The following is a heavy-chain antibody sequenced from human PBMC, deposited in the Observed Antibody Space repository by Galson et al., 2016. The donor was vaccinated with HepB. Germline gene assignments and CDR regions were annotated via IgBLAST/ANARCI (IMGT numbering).Heavy chain of an antibody. V-gene: IGHV3-30-3*01. D-gene: IGHD3-22*01. CDR1: GFTFNSYA. J-gene: IGHJ4*02. CDR3: ARGSRPYDSRGRVDY. Sequence: SLRLSCAASGFTFNSYAMHWVRQAPGKGLEWVAVISSDGSNKFYADSVKGRFTVSRDNSNNTLYLQMSSLRAEDTAVYYCARGSRPYDSRGRVDYWGQGTLVTVSS. CDR2: ISSDGSNK.